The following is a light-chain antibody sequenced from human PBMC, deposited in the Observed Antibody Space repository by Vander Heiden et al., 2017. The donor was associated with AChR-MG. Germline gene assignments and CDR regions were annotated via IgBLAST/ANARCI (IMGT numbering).Light chain of an antibody. J-gene: IGLJ2*01. CDR2: EVS. Sequence: QSALTQPPSTSGSPGQSVTISCTATSSDVGYYNYFSWYQHPPCKAPKLMIYEVSKRPAGVPDRFSGSKSGNTASLTVSGLQAEDEDDYYCSSYAGNGGVFGGGTKLTVL. V-gene: IGLV2-8*01. CDR1: SSDVGYYNY. CDR3: SSYAGNGGV.